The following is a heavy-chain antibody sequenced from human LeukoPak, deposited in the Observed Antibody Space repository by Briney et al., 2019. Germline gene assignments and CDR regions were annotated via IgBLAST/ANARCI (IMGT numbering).Heavy chain of an antibody. V-gene: IGHV6-1*01. CDR1: GDSVSSNSAT. D-gene: IGHD4/OR15-4a*01. CDR3: ARVRTTTGWFDP. CDR2: TYYRSTWYN. J-gene: IGHJ5*02. Sequence: SQTLSLTCVISGDSVSSNSATWNWIRQPPSRGLEWLGRTYYRSTWYNDYAVSVKSRITFNADTSKNHFSLQLNSVTPEDTAVYYCARVRTTTGWFDPWGQGTLVTVSS.